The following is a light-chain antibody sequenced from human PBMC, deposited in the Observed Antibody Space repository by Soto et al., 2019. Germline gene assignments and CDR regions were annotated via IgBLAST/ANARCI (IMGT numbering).Light chain of an antibody. CDR2: DAS. CDR3: QQRADWPIT. J-gene: IGKJ5*01. V-gene: IGKV3-11*01. CDR1: QSVSSY. Sequence: EIVLTQSPGTLSLSPGERATLSCRASQSVSSYLAWYQQKPGQAPRLLIYDASNRATGIPARFSGSGSGTDFTLTISSLEPDDFAVYYCQQRADWPITFGQGTRLEIK.